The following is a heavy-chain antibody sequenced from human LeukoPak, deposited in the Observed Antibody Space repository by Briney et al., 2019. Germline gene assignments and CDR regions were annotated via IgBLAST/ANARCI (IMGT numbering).Heavy chain of an antibody. J-gene: IGHJ5*02. Sequence: SETLSLTCTVSGGSIRSYYWSWIRQPPGKGLEWIGYIYYSGSTNYNPSLESRVTISVDTSKNQFSLKLSSVTAADTAVYYCARGDGPFDPWGQGTLVTVSS. V-gene: IGHV4-59*08. CDR3: ARGDGPFDP. CDR1: GGSIRSYY. CDR2: IYYSGST.